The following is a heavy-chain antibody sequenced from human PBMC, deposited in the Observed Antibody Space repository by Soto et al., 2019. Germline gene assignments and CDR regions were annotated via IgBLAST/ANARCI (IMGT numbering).Heavy chain of an antibody. CDR2: IGGRGDRT. Sequence: PGGSLRLSCAASGFTFSTYGMTWVRQAPGKGLDWVSGIGGRGDRTFFADSVKGRFTISRDNSKTTLYLHMISLRAEDTAVYYCARAEAGVRSFEWLFPPDYWGPGTLVTVSS. D-gene: IGHD3-3*01. CDR1: GFTFSTYG. CDR3: ARAEAGVRSFEWLFPPDY. V-gene: IGHV3-23*01. J-gene: IGHJ4*02.